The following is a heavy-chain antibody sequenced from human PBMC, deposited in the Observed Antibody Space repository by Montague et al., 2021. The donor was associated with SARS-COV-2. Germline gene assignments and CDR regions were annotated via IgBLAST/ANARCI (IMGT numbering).Heavy chain of an antibody. V-gene: IGHV4-34*01. Sequence: SETLSLTCAVSGGSISGYYWTWIRQSPRKGLEWIGNINHSGSTNYNPSPKSRVTISVDTSKNQFSLKLSSVTAADTAVYYCACGEITTRGHIYSYGMDVWGQGTTVTVSS. CDR1: GGSISGYY. J-gene: IGHJ6*02. CDR3: ACGEITTRGHIYSYGMDV. D-gene: IGHD4-11*01. CDR2: INHSGST.